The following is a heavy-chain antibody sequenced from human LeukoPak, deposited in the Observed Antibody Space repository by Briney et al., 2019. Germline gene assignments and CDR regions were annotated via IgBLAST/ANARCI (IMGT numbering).Heavy chain of an antibody. D-gene: IGHD2-2*01. CDR2: IYYSGST. CDR3: ARGRGYCSSTSCRRNWFDP. Sequence: SETLSLTCTVSGGSISSSSYYWGWIRQPPGKGLEWIGSIYYSGSTYYNPSLKSRVTISVDTSKNQFSLKLSSVTAADTAVYYCARGRGYCSSTSCRRNWFDPWGQGTLVTVSS. CDR1: GGSISSSSYY. V-gene: IGHV4-39*07. J-gene: IGHJ5*02.